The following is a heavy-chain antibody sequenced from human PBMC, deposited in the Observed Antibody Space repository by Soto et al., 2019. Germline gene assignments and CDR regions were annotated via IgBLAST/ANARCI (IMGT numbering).Heavy chain of an antibody. D-gene: IGHD2-2*01. CDR1: GGTFSSYA. Sequence: SVKVSCKASGGTFSSYAISWVRQAPGQGLEWMGGIIPIFGTANYAQKFQGRVTITAVESTSTAYMELSSLRSEDTAVYYCATCSSTSCYPPYYYYGMDVWGQGTTVTVSS. J-gene: IGHJ6*02. CDR2: IIPIFGTA. CDR3: ATCSSTSCYPPYYYYGMDV. V-gene: IGHV1-69*13.